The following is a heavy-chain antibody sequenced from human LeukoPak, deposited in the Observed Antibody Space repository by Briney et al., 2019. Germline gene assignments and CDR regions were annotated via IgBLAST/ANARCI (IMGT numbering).Heavy chain of an antibody. CDR1: GGSISSYY. CDR2: IYYSGST. J-gene: IGHJ3*02. V-gene: IGHV4-59*01. CDR3: ARSDGRKWFGELLLLDDAFDI. Sequence: SETLSLTCTVSGGSISSYYWSWVRQPPGKGLEWIGYIYYSGSTNYNPSLKSRVTISVDTSKNQFSLKLSSVTAADTAVYYCARSDGRKWFGELLLLDDAFDIWGQGTMVTVSS. D-gene: IGHD3-10*01.